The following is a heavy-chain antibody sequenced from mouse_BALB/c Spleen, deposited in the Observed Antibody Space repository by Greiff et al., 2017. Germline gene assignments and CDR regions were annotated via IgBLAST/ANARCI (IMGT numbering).Heavy chain of an antibody. J-gene: IGHJ4*01. CDR3: ERWLPHYYAMDY. Sequence: EVQLQQSGPELVKPGASVKISCKASGYTFTDYNMHWVKQSHGKSLEWIGYIYPYNGGTGYNQKFKSKATLTVDNSSSTAYMELRSLTSEDSAVYYCERWLPHYYAMDYWGQGTSVTVSS. V-gene: IGHV1S29*02. CDR1: GYTFTDYN. CDR2: IYPYNGGT. D-gene: IGHD2-2*01.